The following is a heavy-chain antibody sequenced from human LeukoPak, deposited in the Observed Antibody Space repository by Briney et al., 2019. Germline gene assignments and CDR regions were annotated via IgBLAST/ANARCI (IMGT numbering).Heavy chain of an antibody. CDR1: GFTFSWST. CDR3: ATGGAPGGRFEN. Sequence: GRSLRLSCVVSGFTFSWSTMTWVRQAPGKGPEWVAKMKEDGTEIHYVDSVKGRFTISRDNAKNSLYLQMNSLRVEDTAVYHCATGGAPGGRFENWGQGMLVTVSS. J-gene: IGHJ4*02. CDR2: MKEDGTEI. D-gene: IGHD1-26*01. V-gene: IGHV3-7*01.